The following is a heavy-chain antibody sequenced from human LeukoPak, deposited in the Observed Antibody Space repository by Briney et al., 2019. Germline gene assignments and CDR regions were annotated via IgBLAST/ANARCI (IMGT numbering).Heavy chain of an antibody. J-gene: IGHJ6*03. D-gene: IGHD1-1*01. CDR2: LNPKSGDT. CDR1: GHTFTAYY. Sequence: ASVKVSCKASGHTFTAYYMHWVRQAPGQGLEWMGWLNPKSGDTNYAQRFQGRVTMTRDTSINTHYMELSSLRSDDTAVYYCAREYKALSYYYYVDVWGKGTTVTVSS. V-gene: IGHV1-2*02. CDR3: AREYKALSYYYYVDV.